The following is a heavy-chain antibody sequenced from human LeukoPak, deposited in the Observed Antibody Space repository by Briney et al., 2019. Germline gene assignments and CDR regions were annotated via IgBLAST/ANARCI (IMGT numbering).Heavy chain of an antibody. Sequence: SETLSLTCTVSGGSVGSYYWSWIRQPPGKGLEWIGYTYYSGSTNYNSSLKSRVTISVATSKNQFSLKLTSVTAADTAVYYCAKVSDRDSSGYYWGFEYWGQGTLVTVSS. CDR1: GGSVGSYY. CDR2: TYYSGST. J-gene: IGHJ4*02. CDR3: AKVSDRDSSGYYWGFEY. V-gene: IGHV4-59*08. D-gene: IGHD3-22*01.